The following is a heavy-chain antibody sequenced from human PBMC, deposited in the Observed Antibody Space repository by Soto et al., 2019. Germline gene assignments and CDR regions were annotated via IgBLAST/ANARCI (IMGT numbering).Heavy chain of an antibody. J-gene: IGHJ3*02. CDR1: GFTVSSNY. CDR2: IYSGGST. Sequence: GESLKISCAASGFTVSSNYMSWVRQAPGKGLEWVSVIYSGGSTYYADSVKGRFTISRDNSKNTLYLQMNSLRAEDTAVYYCARPRWGAGDAFDIWGQGTMVTVSS. CDR3: ARPRWGAGDAFDI. V-gene: IGHV3-66*02. D-gene: IGHD3-16*01.